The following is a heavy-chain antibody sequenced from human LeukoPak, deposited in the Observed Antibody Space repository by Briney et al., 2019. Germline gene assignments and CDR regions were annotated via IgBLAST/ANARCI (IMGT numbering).Heavy chain of an antibody. J-gene: IGHJ4*02. CDR3: ARGRRVRAMVSHFDY. D-gene: IGHD5-18*01. CDR2: INHSGST. V-gene: IGHV4-34*01. CDR1: GGSSSGYY. Sequence: SETLSLTCAVYGGSSSGYYWSWIRQRPGKGLEWIGEINHSGSTNYNPSLKSRVTISVDTSKNQFSLKLSSVTAADTAVYYCARGRRVRAMVSHFDYWGQGTLVTVSS.